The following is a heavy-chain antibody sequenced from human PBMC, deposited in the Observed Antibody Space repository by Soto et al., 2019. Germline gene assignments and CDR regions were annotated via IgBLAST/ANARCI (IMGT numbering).Heavy chain of an antibody. V-gene: IGHV4-31*03. CDR1: GGSISSGGYY. D-gene: IGHD3-10*01. Sequence: PSETLSLTCTVSGGSISSGGYYWSWIRQHPGKGLEWIGYIYYSGSTYYNPSLKSRVTISVDTSKNQFSLKLSSVTAADTAVYYCARVFGFDGIDGWGQGTTATLSS. CDR2: IYYSGST. J-gene: IGHJ6*02. CDR3: ARVFGFDGIDG.